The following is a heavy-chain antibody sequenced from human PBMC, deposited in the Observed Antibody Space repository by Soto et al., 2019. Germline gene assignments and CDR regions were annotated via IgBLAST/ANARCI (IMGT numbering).Heavy chain of an antibody. D-gene: IGHD3-22*01. CDR1: GGSISSGGYY. Sequence: LSLTCTVSGGSISSGGYYWSWIRQHPGKGLEWIGYIYYSGSTYYNPSLKSRVTISVDTSKNQFSLKLSSVTAADTAVYYCAKRFGQHMQWLGSFDIWGQGTVVTVSS. CDR3: AKRFGQHMQWLGSFDI. J-gene: IGHJ3*02. CDR2: IYYSGST. V-gene: IGHV4-31*03.